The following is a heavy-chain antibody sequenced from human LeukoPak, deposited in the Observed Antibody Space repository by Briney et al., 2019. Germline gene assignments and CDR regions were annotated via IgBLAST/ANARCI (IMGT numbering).Heavy chain of an antibody. D-gene: IGHD3-10*01. CDR3: ARDNSYYASGTNYNWFDP. Sequence: ASVKVSCKASGYTFTSYGISWVRQAPGQGLEWMGWISPYNGNTNYAQKLQGRISMTTDKSTGTAYMEMRSLGSDDTAVYYCARDNSYYASGTNYNWFDPWGQGTLVTVSS. CDR2: ISPYNGNT. V-gene: IGHV1-18*01. J-gene: IGHJ5*02. CDR1: GYTFTSYG.